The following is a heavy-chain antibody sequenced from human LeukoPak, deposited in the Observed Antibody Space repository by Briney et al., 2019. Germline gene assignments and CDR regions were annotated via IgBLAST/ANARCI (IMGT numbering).Heavy chain of an antibody. CDR3: AASKYCSGGSCYSGIIDY. D-gene: IGHD2-15*01. CDR1: GYSISSGYY. CDR2: IYHSGST. Sequence: SETLSLTCTVSGYSISSGYYWGWIRQPPGKGLEWIGSIYHSGSTYYNPSLKSRVTISVDTSKNQFSLKLSSVTAADTAVYYCAASKYCSGGSCYSGIIDYWGQGTLVTVSS. V-gene: IGHV4-38-2*02. J-gene: IGHJ4*02.